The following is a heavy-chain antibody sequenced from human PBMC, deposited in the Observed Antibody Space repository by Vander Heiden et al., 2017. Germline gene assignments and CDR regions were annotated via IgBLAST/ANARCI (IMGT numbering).Heavy chain of an antibody. V-gene: IGHV1-18*01. J-gene: IGHJ6*02. Sequence: QVQLVQSGAEVKKPGASVKVSCKASGYTFTSYGTSWVRQAPGQGLEWMGWISAYNGNTNYAQKLQGRVTMTTDTSTSTAYMELRSLRSDDTAVYYCARAKYDFWVVNYYYYGMDVWGQGTTVTVSS. CDR1: GYTFTSYG. CDR3: ARAKYDFWVVNYYYYGMDV. CDR2: ISAYNGNT. D-gene: IGHD3-3*01.